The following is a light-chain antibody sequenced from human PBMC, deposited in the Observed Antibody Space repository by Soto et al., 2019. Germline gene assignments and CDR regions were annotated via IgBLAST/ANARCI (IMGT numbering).Light chain of an antibody. CDR2: AAS. CDR3: QQYSGSPRT. J-gene: IGKJ2*01. CDR1: QSISKY. Sequence: EIVLTQSPGTLSLSPGERATFSCRASQSISKYLAWYQQRPGQSPRLLIYAASSRATGVPDRFSGGGSATDFTLTVSRLEPEDFAVYYCQQYSGSPRTFGQGTKLEIK. V-gene: IGKV3-20*01.